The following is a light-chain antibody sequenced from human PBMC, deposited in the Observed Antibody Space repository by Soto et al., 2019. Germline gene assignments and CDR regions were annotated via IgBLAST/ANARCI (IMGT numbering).Light chain of an antibody. J-gene: IGKJ2*01. Sequence: DIVMTQSPDSLAVSLGERATINCKSSQSVLYSSDNKNYLAWYQQKPGQPPKLLIYWASTRESGVPDRFSGCGSGTDFTLTISSLQAEDVAVYYCHQYYSSPHTFGQGTKLEIK. CDR2: WAS. CDR3: HQYYSSPHT. CDR1: QSVLYSSDNKNY. V-gene: IGKV4-1*01.